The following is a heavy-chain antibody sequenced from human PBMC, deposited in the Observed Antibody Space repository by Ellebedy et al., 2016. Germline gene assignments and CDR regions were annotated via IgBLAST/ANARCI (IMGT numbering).Heavy chain of an antibody. CDR3: ARGSGVVVPAAIYYYYAMDV. D-gene: IGHD2-2*01. CDR1: GFTFTNAW. V-gene: IGHV3-48*04. J-gene: IGHJ6*02. CDR2: ISSSSSVI. Sequence: GGSLRLSXAVSGFTFTNAWMNWVRQAPGKGLEWVSYISSSSSVIYYAESVKGRFTISRDNAKNSLYLQMNSLRAEDTAVYYCARGSGVVVPAAIYYYYAMDVWGQGTTVTVSS.